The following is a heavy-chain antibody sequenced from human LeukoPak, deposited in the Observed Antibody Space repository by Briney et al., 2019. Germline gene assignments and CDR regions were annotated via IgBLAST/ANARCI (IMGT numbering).Heavy chain of an antibody. CDR2: IYYSGST. CDR3: ARRGYSGYGPPDY. V-gene: IGHV4-30-4*01. D-gene: IGHD5-12*01. CDR1: GGSISSGDYY. J-gene: IGHJ4*02. Sequence: SQTLSLTCTVSGGSISSGDYYWSWIRQPPGKGLEWIGYIYYSGSTYYNPSLKSRVTISVDTSKNQLSLELSSVTAADTAVYYCARRGYSGYGPPDYWGQGTLVTVSS.